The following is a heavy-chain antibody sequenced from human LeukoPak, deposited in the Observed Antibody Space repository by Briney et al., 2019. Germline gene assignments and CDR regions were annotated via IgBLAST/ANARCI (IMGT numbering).Heavy chain of an antibody. D-gene: IGHD2-2*01. CDR3: ARDGSSTSSNFDY. Sequence: GGSLRLSCAASGFTFSDYYMSWIRQAPGKGLEWVSYISSSGSNIYYADSVKGRFTLSRDNAKNSLYLQMNSLRAEDTAVYYCARDGSSTSSNFDYWGQGTLVTVSS. V-gene: IGHV3-11*04. CDR1: GFTFSDYY. CDR2: ISSSGSNI. J-gene: IGHJ4*02.